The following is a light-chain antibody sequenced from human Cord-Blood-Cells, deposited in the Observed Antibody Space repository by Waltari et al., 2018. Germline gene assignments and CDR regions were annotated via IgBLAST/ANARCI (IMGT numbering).Light chain of an antibody. Sequence: QSALTQPASVSGSPGQSITISCTGTSRDVGCYNYVSWYQQHPGKAPKLMIYDVSNRPSGVSNRFSGSKSGNTASLTISGLQAEDEADYYCSSYTSSSTLDVFGTGTKVTVL. CDR1: SRDVGCYNY. CDR2: DVS. J-gene: IGLJ1*01. CDR3: SSYTSSSTLDV. V-gene: IGLV2-14*01.